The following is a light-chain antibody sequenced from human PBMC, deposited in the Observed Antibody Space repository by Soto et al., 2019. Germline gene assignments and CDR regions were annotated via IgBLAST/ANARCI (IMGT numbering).Light chain of an antibody. Sequence: DIQMTQSPSTLSASVGDRVTITCRASQSISSWLAWYQQKPGKAPKLLIYKASSLESGVPSRFSGSGSGTEFTLTISSLQPDDFAPYYCQQYTSYSETFGQGTKVEIK. CDR1: QSISSW. CDR3: QQYTSYSET. CDR2: KAS. V-gene: IGKV1-5*03. J-gene: IGKJ1*01.